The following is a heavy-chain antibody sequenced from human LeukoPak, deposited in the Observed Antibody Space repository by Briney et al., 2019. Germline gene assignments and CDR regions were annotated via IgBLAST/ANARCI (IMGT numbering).Heavy chain of an antibody. J-gene: IGHJ4*02. CDR3: ARASCPYSSSCPLDY. CDR1: GGSISSYY. D-gene: IGHD6-13*01. Sequence: SETLSLTCTVSGGSISSYYWSWIRQPPGKGLEWIGYIYYSGSTNYNPSLKSRVTISVDTSKNQFSLKLSSVTAADTAVYYCARASCPYSSSCPLDYWGQGTLVTVSS. V-gene: IGHV4-59*08. CDR2: IYYSGST.